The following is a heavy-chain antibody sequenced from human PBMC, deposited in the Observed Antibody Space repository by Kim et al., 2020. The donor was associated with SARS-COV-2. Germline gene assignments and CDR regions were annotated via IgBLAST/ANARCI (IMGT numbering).Heavy chain of an antibody. CDR2: ISSSSSYI. Sequence: GGSLRLSCAASGFTFSSYSMNWVRQAPGKGLEWVSSISSSSSYIYYADSVKGRFTISRDNAKNSLYLQMNSLRAEDTAVYYCARGGGSTTARVLDYYYYGMDVWGQGTTVTVSS. J-gene: IGHJ6*02. CDR1: GFTFSSYS. CDR3: ARGGGSTTARVLDYYYYGMDV. D-gene: IGHD2-21*02. V-gene: IGHV3-21*01.